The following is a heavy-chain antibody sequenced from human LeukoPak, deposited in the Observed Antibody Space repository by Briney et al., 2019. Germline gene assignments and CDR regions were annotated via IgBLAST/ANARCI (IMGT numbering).Heavy chain of an antibody. D-gene: IGHD3-22*01. CDR2: IRNKAYGGTT. V-gene: IGHV3-49*03. Sequence: PGGSLRLSCTASGFTFGDYAMSWFRQAPGKGLEWVGFIRNKAYGGTTEYAASVKGRFTISRDDSKSIAYLQMNSLKTEDTAVYYCTRDRGYYYDSSGYYYPGPSINWGQGTLVTVSS. CDR3: TRDRGYYYDSSGYYYPGPSIN. CDR1: GFTFGDYA. J-gene: IGHJ4*02.